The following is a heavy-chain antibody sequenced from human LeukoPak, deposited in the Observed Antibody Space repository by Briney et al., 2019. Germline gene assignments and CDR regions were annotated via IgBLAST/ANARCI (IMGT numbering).Heavy chain of an antibody. CDR3: ARHCCSGPAKRVFDI. D-gene: IGHD2-15*01. Sequence: SETLSLTCTVSGGSIISSDYDWGWVRLPPGKGLEWIGTISYSGNTDYNPSLRSRVTISVDTSNNLFSLRLGSVTAADTAVYHCARHCCSGPAKRVFDIWGQGTMVTVSS. CDR2: ISYSGNT. V-gene: IGHV4-39*01. CDR1: GGSIISSDYD. J-gene: IGHJ3*02.